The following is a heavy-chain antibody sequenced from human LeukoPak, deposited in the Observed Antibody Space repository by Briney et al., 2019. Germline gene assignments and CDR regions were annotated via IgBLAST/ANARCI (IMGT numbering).Heavy chain of an antibody. D-gene: IGHD6-13*01. Sequence: SQTLSLTCAVSGGSISSGGYSWSWIRQPPGKGLEWIGYIYHSGSTYYNPSLKSRVTISVDRSKNQFSLKLSSVTAADTAVYYCASAGGIAPQLDYWGQGTLVTVSS. CDR1: GGSISSGGYS. CDR3: ASAGGIAPQLDY. V-gene: IGHV4-30-2*02. J-gene: IGHJ4*02. CDR2: IYHSGST.